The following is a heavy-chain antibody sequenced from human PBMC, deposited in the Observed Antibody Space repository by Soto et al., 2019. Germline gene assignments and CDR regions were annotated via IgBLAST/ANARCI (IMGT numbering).Heavy chain of an antibody. V-gene: IGHV3-23*01. Sequence: EVQLLESGGDLVQPGGSLRLSCAASGFTFSSYAMTWVRQAPGKGLEWVSAISGSDRSTYYADSVKGRFTISRDNSKNTLYLQRNSLRAEDTAVYYCAKAPSVTSYYYGMDVWGQGTPVTVSS. J-gene: IGHJ6*02. CDR2: ISGSDRST. D-gene: IGHD4-17*01. CDR1: GFTFSSYA. CDR3: AKAPSVTSYYYGMDV.